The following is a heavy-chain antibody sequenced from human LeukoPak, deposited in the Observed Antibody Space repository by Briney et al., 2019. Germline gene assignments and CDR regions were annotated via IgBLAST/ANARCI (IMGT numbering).Heavy chain of an antibody. Sequence: SVKVSCTASGGTFSSYAFSWVRQAPGQGLEWMGRIIPILEIANYAQKFQGRVTITAAKSTTTAYMELSRLRSEDTAVYYCARAAGGSQLLPEKYGMDVWGQGTTVTVSS. CDR3: ARAAGGSQLLPEKYGMDV. CDR1: GGTFSSYA. J-gene: IGHJ6*02. CDR2: IIPILEIA. D-gene: IGHD4-23*01. V-gene: IGHV1-69*04.